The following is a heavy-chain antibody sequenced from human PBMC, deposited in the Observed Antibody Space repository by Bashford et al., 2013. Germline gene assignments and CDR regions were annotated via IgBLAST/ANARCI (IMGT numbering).Heavy chain of an antibody. CDR2: IIPIFGTA. D-gene: IGHD5-24*01. V-gene: IGHV1-69*01. Sequence: WVRQAPGQGLEWMGGIIPIFGTANYAQKFQGRVTITADESTSTAYMELSSLRSEDTAVYYCAREGEMATTRGVCAFDIVGPRGQW. CDR3: AREGEMATTRGVCAFDI. J-gene: IGHJ3*02.